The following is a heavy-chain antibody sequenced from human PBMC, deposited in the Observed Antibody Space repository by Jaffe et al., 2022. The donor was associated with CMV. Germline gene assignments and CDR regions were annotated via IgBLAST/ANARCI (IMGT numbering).Heavy chain of an antibody. J-gene: IGHJ2*01. V-gene: IGHV6-1*01. CDR2: TYYRSKWYN. CDR3: AREPMQLWPFWYFDL. Sequence: QVQLQQSGPGLVKPSQTLSLTCAVSGDYITANSAAWNWIRQSPSRGLEWLGRTYYRSKWYNDYAVSVKSRITINPDTSKNQFSLHLNSVTPEDTAVYYCAREPMQLWPFWYFDLWGRGTLVTVSS. CDR1: GDYITANSAA. D-gene: IGHD5-18*01.